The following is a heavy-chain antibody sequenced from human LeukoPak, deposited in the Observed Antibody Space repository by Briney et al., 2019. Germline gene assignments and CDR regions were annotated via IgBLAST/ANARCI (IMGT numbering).Heavy chain of an antibody. CDR2: ISDDGSTN. CDR3: AKEGAAGGKMQYCFDY. V-gene: IGHV3-30*18. Sequence: PGGSLRLSCAASGFTFSSYGMHWVRQAPGKGLEWVAVISDDGSTNYYADSVKGRLTISRDNSKNTLYLDTNSLRAEDTAVYYCAKEGAAGGKMQYCFDYWGQGTLLTVSS. D-gene: IGHD6-13*01. CDR1: GFTFSSYG. J-gene: IGHJ4*02.